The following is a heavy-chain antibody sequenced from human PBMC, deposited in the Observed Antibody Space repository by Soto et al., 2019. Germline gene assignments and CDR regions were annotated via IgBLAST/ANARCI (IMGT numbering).Heavy chain of an antibody. Sequence: QVQLQESGPGLVKPSQTLSLTCTVSGGSISSGGSYWRWIRQHPGKCMEWTGYIYYSGSSYYNPSLKSRVTISVDTSKNQFSVKLSSVTAADTTVYYCAGDNNRYCSSTSCSYFDYWGERTLVTVTS. CDR2: IYYSGSS. V-gene: IGHV4-31*03. CDR3: AGDNNRYCSSTSCSYFDY. J-gene: IGHJ4*02. CDR1: GGSISSGGSY. D-gene: IGHD2-2*01.